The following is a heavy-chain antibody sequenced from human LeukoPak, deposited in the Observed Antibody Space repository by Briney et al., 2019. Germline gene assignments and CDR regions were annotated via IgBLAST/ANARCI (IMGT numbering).Heavy chain of an antibody. D-gene: IGHD3-10*01. CDR3: AKIRGRFGDWGAFDY. CDR1: GFTFSSFA. Sequence: GGSLRLSCAASGFTFSSFAISRVRQAPGKGLEWVSGISGSGGTTYYADSVKGRFTISRDSSKNTLYLQMNSLRAEDTAVYYCAKIRGRFGDWGAFDYWGQGTLVTVSS. V-gene: IGHV3-23*01. J-gene: IGHJ4*02. CDR2: ISGSGGTT.